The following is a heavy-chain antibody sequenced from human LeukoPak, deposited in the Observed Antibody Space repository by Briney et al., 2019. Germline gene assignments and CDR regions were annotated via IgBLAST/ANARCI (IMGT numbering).Heavy chain of an antibody. CDR1: GGSISSYY. V-gene: IGHV4-4*07. J-gene: IGHJ4*02. Sequence: SETLALTCTVSGGSISSYYWSWIRQPAGKGLEWIGRIYTSGSTNYNPSLKSRVTMSVDTSKNQFSLKLSSVTAADTAVYYCAREQANYDFWSGDFDYWGQGTLVTVSS. CDR2: IYTSGST. D-gene: IGHD3-3*01. CDR3: AREQANYDFWSGDFDY.